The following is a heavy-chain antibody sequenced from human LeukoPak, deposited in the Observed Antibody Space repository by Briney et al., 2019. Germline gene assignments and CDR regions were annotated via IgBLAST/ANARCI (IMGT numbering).Heavy chain of an antibody. CDR2: INLGGCTP. V-gene: IGHV1-46*03. CDR3: AREIPESYYFDY. D-gene: IGHD1-14*01. CDR1: GYTFTSYG. Sequence: ASVTVSCKASGYTFTSYGISWVRQAPGQGLAWMGIINLGGCTPHYQQKIQYTQKFQDRVTMTWDTSTSTAYMDLSSLRSEDAAVYYCAREIPESYYFDYWGQGTLVTVSS. J-gene: IGHJ4*02.